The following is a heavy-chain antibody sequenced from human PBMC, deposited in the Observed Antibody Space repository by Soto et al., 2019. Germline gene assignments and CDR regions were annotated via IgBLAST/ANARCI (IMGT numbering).Heavy chain of an antibody. CDR1: GFTFNTYG. CDR2: ISYDGSNK. V-gene: IGHV3-30*03. Sequence: QVQLVESGGGVVQPGRSLRLSCAASGFTFNTYGMHWVRQSPGKGLEWVAVISYDGSNKYYADSVKGRLTISRDNSKNPLHLQTLTLWVKDTTVIYCGTGKSGSNKSSYVVSVRRDVWGKGRTVAV. CDR3: GTGKSGSNKSSYVVSVRRDV. J-gene: IGHJ3*01. D-gene: IGHD1-26*01.